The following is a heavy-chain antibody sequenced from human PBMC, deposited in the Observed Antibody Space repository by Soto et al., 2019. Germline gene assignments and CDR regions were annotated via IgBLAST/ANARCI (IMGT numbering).Heavy chain of an antibody. V-gene: IGHV3-7*01. CDR1: GISLGDYW. CDR2: IKQDGSSK. Sequence: EVQLVESGVGLVQPGGSLRLSCVVSGISLGDYWMTWVRQAPGKGLEWVANIKQDGSSKHYVDSVKGRFTISRDNAKNSLYLEMNSLRAEDTARYYCATTRGLDYWGQGTLVTVSS. J-gene: IGHJ4*02. CDR3: ATTRGLDY.